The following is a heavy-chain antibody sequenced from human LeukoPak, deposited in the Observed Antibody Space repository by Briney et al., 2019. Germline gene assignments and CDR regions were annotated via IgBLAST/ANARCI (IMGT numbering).Heavy chain of an antibody. CDR2: ISGDGSEI. Sequence: GGSLRLSCGASGFSFSLFGMNWVRQAPGKGLEWVAVISGDGSEIYYADSVKGRFTISRDNSKNTVYLQMNSVRTEDTAVYHCAKEPSSSWYLRFFEYWGQGTLVTVSS. D-gene: IGHD3-22*01. CDR1: GFSFSLFG. V-gene: IGHV3-30*18. J-gene: IGHJ4*02. CDR3: AKEPSSSWYLRFFEY.